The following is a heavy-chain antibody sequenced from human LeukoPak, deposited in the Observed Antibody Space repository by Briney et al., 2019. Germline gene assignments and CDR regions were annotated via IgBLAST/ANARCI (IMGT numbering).Heavy chain of an antibody. CDR1: GGSISSYY. J-gene: IGHJ5*02. CDR2: IYYSGST. Sequence: SETLSLTCTVSGGSISSYYWSWIRQPPGKGLEWIGSIYYSGSTYYNPSHKSRVTISVDTSKNQFSLKLSSVTAADTAVYYCARVQNYIAAAVEGDWFDPWGQGTLVTVSS. CDR3: ARVQNYIAAAVEGDWFDP. D-gene: IGHD6-13*01. V-gene: IGHV4-39*07.